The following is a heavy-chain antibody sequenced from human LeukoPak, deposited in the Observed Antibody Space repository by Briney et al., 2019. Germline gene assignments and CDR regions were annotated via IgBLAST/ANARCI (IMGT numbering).Heavy chain of an antibody. Sequence: SETLSLTCTVSGGSITGYYWNWIRQPAGQGLEWLGRVYSSGVGNYNPSLTSRATMSVDTSKNQFSLKLTSLTAADTAVYYCAREEFLHEIDSSGYFVYWGQGTLVTVSS. D-gene: IGHD3-22*01. J-gene: IGHJ4*02. CDR2: VYSSGVG. CDR1: GGSITGYY. CDR3: AREEFLHEIDSSGYFVY. V-gene: IGHV4-4*07.